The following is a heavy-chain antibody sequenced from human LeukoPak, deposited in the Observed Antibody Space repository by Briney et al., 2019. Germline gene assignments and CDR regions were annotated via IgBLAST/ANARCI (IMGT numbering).Heavy chain of an antibody. Sequence: ASVKLSCKASGYTFTSHYVHWVRQAPGEGLKWVGIIHPGGGSTGYARSFQGRVTLTRDTSISTAYMELSRLRSDDTAVYYCARGSGGLYYYYGMDVWGQGTTSPSP. CDR2: IHPGGGST. V-gene: IGHV1-46*01. J-gene: IGHJ6*02. D-gene: IGHD2-15*01. CDR1: GYTFTSHY. CDR3: ARGSGGLYYYYGMDV.